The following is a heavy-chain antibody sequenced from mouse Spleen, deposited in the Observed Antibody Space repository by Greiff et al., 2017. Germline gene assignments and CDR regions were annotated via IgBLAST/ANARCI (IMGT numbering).Heavy chain of an antibody. CDR3: ARQGGWDAWFAY. CDR1: GFAFSSYD. Sequence: EVMLVESGGGLVKPGGSLKLSCAASGFAFSSYDMSWVRQTPEKRLEWVATISSGGSYTYYPDSVKGRFTISRDNARNTLYLQMSSLRSEDTALYYCARQGGWDAWFAYWGQGTLVTVSA. D-gene: IGHD4-1*01. V-gene: IGHV5-9*02. CDR2: ISSGGSYT. J-gene: IGHJ3*01.